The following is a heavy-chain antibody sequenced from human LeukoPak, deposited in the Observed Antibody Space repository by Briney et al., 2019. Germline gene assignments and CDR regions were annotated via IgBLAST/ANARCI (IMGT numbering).Heavy chain of an antibody. D-gene: IGHD3-10*01. Sequence: PSETLSLTCTVSGGSISSGGYYWSWIRQHPGKGLEWIGYIYYSGSTYYNPSLKSRVTISIDTSKNQFSLKLTSATAADTAVYYCARARQPRGWRDGMDVWGQGTTVTVSS. CDR1: GGSISSGGYY. V-gene: IGHV4-31*03. J-gene: IGHJ6*02. CDR2: IYYSGST. CDR3: ARARQPRGWRDGMDV.